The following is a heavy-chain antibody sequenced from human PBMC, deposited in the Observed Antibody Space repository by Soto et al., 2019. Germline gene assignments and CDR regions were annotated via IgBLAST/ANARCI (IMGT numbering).Heavy chain of an antibody. CDR3: ARGGFGAFYLDS. J-gene: IGHJ4*02. V-gene: IGHV3-74*01. D-gene: IGHD3-10*01. CDR2: VNGDGTTT. Sequence: GGSLRLSCAASGFTFNSYWIHWVRQAPGEGLVWVSRVNGDGTTTNYADSVKGRFASSRDNAKNTLYLQMNSLRAEDTAVYYCARGGFGAFYLDSWGQGTLVTVSS. CDR1: GFTFNSYW.